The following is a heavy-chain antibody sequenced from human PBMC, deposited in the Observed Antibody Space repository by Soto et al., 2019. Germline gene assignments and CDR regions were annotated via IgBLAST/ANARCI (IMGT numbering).Heavy chain of an antibody. Sequence: SETLSLTCTVSGGSISSGGYYWSWIRQHPGKGLEWIGYIYYSGSTYYNPSLKSRVTISVDTSKNQFSLKLSSVTAADTAVYYCARHAKRVVPAAIRNNWFDPWGQGTLVTVSS. D-gene: IGHD2-2*02. CDR3: ARHAKRVVPAAIRNNWFDP. J-gene: IGHJ5*02. CDR2: IYYSGST. CDR1: GGSISSGGYY. V-gene: IGHV4-31*03.